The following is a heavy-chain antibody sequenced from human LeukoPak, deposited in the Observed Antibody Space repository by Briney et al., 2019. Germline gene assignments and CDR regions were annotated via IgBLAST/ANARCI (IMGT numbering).Heavy chain of an antibody. CDR3: ARDGWFGDPVRRIVDV. CDR1: GFSFSSYA. Sequence: GGSLRLSCAASGFSFSSYALSWVRQAPGKGLEWVSGISGSGGSTNYADSVKGRFTVSRDNSKKALYLQMNSLRAEDTAVYYCARDGWFGDPVRRIVDVWGQGTTVTVSS. J-gene: IGHJ6*02. CDR2: ISGSGGST. V-gene: IGHV3-23*01. D-gene: IGHD3-10*01.